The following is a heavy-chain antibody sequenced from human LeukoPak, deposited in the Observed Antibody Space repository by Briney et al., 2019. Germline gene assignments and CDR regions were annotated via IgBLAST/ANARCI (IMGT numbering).Heavy chain of an antibody. D-gene: IGHD3-22*01. CDR3: ASSYYYDSSGYYFDY. V-gene: IGHV4-30-2*01. CDR2: IYHSGST. J-gene: IGHJ4*02. Sequence: SETLSLTCAVSGGSISSGGYSWSWIRQPPGKGLEWIGYIYHSGSTYYNPSLKSRVTISVDRSKNQFSLKLSSVTAADTAVYYCASSYYYDSSGYYFDYWGQGTLVTVSS. CDR1: GGSISSGGYS.